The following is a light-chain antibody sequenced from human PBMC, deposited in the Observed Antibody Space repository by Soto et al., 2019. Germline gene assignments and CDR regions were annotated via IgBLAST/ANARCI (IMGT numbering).Light chain of an antibody. J-gene: IGKJ2*01. Sequence: EIVMTQSPGTLSVSPGERVTLSCRASQSVGSSLAWYQQKPGQAPRLLIFAASTRVTGVPPRFSGSGSGTDFTLAISSLQSEGFAVYYCQQYINWPPTFTFGQGTKLEIK. CDR2: AAS. V-gene: IGKV3-15*01. CDR1: QSVGSS. CDR3: QQYINWPPTFT.